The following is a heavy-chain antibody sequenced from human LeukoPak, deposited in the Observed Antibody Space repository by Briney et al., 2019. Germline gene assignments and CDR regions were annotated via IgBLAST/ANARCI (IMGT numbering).Heavy chain of an antibody. CDR2: IIPIFDTT. V-gene: IGHV1-69*01. J-gene: IGHJ4*02. CDR1: GGTFRTYA. Sequence: ASVKVSCKASGGTFRTYAISWVRQAPGQGLEWMGGIIPIFDTTNYAQKFQGRVTITAGESTSTAYMELSSLRSEDTAVYYCAPHCSSTSCPFDYWGQGTLVTVSS. D-gene: IGHD2-2*01. CDR3: APHCSSTSCPFDY.